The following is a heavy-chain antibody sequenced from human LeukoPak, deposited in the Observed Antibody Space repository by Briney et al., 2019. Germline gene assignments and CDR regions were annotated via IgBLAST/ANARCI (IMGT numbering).Heavy chain of an antibody. J-gene: IGHJ4*02. CDR2: VSYDGGSK. Sequence: GGSLRLSCAASGFAFSSYAIHWVRQGPGKGLEWVALVSYDGGSKYHADSMKGRFTISRDNAKNSLYLQMNSLRAEDTAFYYCAKDIVAPGLFFDYWGQGTLVTVSS. CDR1: GFAFSSYA. V-gene: IGHV3-30-3*01. CDR3: AKDIVAPGLFFDY. D-gene: IGHD3-16*02.